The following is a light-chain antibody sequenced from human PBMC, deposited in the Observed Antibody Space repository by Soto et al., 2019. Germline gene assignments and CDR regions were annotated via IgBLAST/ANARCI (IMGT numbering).Light chain of an antibody. V-gene: IGKV3-15*01. CDR2: GAS. Sequence: RVLTQSPARLSVSPGDRASLSWRASQSVSINLAWYQQKPGQAPRLLIYGASTRATGIPARFSGSGSGTEFTLTINSLQSEDFAVYYCQEYDNWPPEGTFGQGTKVDI. CDR1: QSVSIN. CDR3: QEYDNWPPEGT. J-gene: IGKJ1*01.